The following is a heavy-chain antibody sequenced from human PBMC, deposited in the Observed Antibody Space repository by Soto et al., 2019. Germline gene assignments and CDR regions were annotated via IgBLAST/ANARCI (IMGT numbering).Heavy chain of an antibody. D-gene: IGHD4-17*01. CDR3: ARDIFYGGPDY. CDR2: IYFSGST. J-gene: IGHJ4*02. V-gene: IGHV4-31*03. CDR1: GGSISRGGYY. Sequence: SETLSLTCTVSGGSISRGGYYWSWIRQHPGKGLEWIGYIYFSGSTYYNPSLKSRVIISVDTSKNQFSLKLNSVTAADTAVYYCARDIFYGGPDYWGQGTLATVSS.